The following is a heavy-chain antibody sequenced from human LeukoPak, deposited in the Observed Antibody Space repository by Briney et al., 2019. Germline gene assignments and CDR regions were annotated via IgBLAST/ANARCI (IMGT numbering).Heavy chain of an antibody. D-gene: IGHD5-18*01. CDR2: INPDGNKK. CDR3: ARDLAYSRLDY. V-gene: IGHV3-7*01. J-gene: IGHJ4*02. Sequence: GGPLGFSCEVPGLTFSSSWLAWVRQAPGKGLEWVASINPDGNKKYSADSVKGRFTISRDNAENSLYLQMNSLRVEDTAFYYCARDLAYSRLDYWGQGMLVTVSS. CDR1: GLTFSSSW.